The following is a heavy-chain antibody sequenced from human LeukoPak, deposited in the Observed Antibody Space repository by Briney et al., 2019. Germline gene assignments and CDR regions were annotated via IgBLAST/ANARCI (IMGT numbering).Heavy chain of an antibody. CDR1: GFTFSSYA. CDR2: ISGSGGSR. J-gene: IGHJ4*02. D-gene: IGHD4-17*01. CDR3: AKDQQVTTIFTIDY. V-gene: IGHV3-23*01. Sequence: GGSLRLSCDASGFTFSSYAMSWVRQAPGKGLEWVSAISGSGGSRYYADSVKGRFTISRDNSKNTLYLQMNSLRAEDTAVYYCAKDQQVTTIFTIDYWGQGTLVTVSS.